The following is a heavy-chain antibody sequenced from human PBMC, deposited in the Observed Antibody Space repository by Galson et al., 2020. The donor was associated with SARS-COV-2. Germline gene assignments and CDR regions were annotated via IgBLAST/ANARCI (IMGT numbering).Heavy chain of an antibody. Sequence: ETSETLSLTCTVSGGSISSGGYYWSWIRQHPGKGLEWIGYTYYSGCTYYNPSLKSRVTISVDTTKNQFSLKLRSVTAADTAVYYCARAGLAMTMFGVFSSFDYWGQGTLVTVSS. J-gene: IGHJ4*02. D-gene: IGHD3-3*01. CDR1: GGSISSGGYY. CDR3: ARAGLAMTMFGVFSSFDY. CDR2: TYYSGCT. V-gene: IGHV4-31*03.